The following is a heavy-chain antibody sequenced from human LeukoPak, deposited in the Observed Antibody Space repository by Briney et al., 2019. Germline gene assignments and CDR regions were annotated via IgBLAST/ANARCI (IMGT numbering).Heavy chain of an antibody. D-gene: IGHD4/OR15-4a*01. V-gene: IGHV3-74*01. CDR1: GSGFTFNNYW. J-gene: IGHJ4*02. Sequence: GGSLRLSCAASGSGFTFNNYWMHWVRQAPGKGLVWVSRINADGSTTSYADSVRGRFTISRDNAKNTLYLQMNSLRADDTAVYYCAKDPTHFRVWDDYDTNILSHWGQGTLVTVSS. CDR3: AKDPTHFRVWDDYDTNILSH. CDR2: INADGSTT.